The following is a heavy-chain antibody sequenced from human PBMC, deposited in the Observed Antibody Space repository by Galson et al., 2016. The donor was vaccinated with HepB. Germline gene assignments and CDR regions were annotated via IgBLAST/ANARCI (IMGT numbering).Heavy chain of an antibody. J-gene: IGHJ6*04. D-gene: IGHD5-12*01. V-gene: IGHV3-74*01. CDR3: ARDGGYSGYDAYGLDV. Sequence: SLRLSCAASGFAFSSHWMHWVRQDLGKGLVWVSRINSDGTISNYADSVKGRFTISREDAKNSLFLQMNSLTVGDTAVYYCARDGGYSGYDAYGLDVWGKGTTVTVSS. CDR1: GFAFSSHW. CDR2: INSDGTIS.